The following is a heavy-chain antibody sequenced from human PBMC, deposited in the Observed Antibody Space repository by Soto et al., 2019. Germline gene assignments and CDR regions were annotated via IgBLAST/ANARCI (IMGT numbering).Heavy chain of an antibody. CDR3: AKVRDIVVVPAAIHYGMDV. Sequence: GSLRLSCAGSGFTFSSYAMSWVRQAPGKGLEWVSAISGSGGSTYYADSVKGRFTISRDNSKNTLYLQMNSLRAEDTAVYYCAKVRDIVVVPAAIHYGMDVWGQGTTVTVSS. CDR1: GFTFSSYA. D-gene: IGHD2-2*01. V-gene: IGHV3-23*01. J-gene: IGHJ6*02. CDR2: ISGSGGST.